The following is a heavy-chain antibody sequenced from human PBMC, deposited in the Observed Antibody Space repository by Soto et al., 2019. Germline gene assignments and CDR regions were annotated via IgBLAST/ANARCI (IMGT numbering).Heavy chain of an antibody. Sequence: LRLSCAASGFTFSRHGMHWVRQAPGKGLEWVAVISYDVSNKYYADSVKGRFTISRDNSKNTLYLQMNSLRAEDTAVYYCAKGSSNDAGRDAFDISGQGTMVTV. CDR1: GFTFSRHG. J-gene: IGHJ3*02. D-gene: IGHD1-1*01. CDR3: AKGSSNDAGRDAFDI. CDR2: ISYDVSNK. V-gene: IGHV3-30*18.